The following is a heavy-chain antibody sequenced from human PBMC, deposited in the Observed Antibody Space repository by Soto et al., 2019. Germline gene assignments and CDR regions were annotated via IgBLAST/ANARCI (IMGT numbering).Heavy chain of an antibody. CDR1: GFTFSSYG. Sequence: GGSLRLSCAASGFTFSSYGMHWVRQAPGKGLEWVAVIWYDGSNKYYADSVKGRFTISRDNSKNTLYLQMNSLRAEDTAVYYCARGSNLWSGPGDWFDPWGQGTLVTVSS. D-gene: IGHD3-3*01. CDR2: IWYDGSNK. CDR3: ARGSNLWSGPGDWFDP. V-gene: IGHV3-33*01. J-gene: IGHJ5*02.